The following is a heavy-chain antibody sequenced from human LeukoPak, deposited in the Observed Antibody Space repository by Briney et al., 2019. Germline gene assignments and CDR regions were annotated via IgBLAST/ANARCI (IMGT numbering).Heavy chain of an antibody. Sequence: GESLRISCKGSGYIFTNNWIGWVRQMPGKGLGWMGIIYPGDSDTRYSPSFQGPVTISADKSISTAYLQWSRLKASDTAMYYCARPLEGGATAAIDYWGQGTLVTVSS. V-gene: IGHV5-51*01. D-gene: IGHD4-17*01. CDR1: GYIFTNNW. J-gene: IGHJ4*02. CDR2: IYPGDSDT. CDR3: ARPLEGGATAAIDY.